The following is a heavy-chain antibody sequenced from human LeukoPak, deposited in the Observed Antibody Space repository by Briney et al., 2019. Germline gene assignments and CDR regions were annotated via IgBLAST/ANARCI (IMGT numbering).Heavy chain of an antibody. CDR2: INPSGGST. CDR3: GRDLNRSGYTREGRFDP. J-gene: IGHJ5*02. CDR1: GYTFTSYY. V-gene: IGHV1-46*01. Sequence: ASVKVSCKASGYTFTSYYMHWVRQAPGQGLEWMGIINPSGGSTSYAQKFQGRVTMTRDMSTSTVYMELSSLRSEDTAVYYCGRDLNRSGYTREGRFDPWGQGTLVTVSS. D-gene: IGHD3-22*01.